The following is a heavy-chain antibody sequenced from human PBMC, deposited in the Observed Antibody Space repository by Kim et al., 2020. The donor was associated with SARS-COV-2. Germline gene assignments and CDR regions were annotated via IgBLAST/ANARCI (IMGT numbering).Heavy chain of an antibody. V-gene: IGHV4-34*01. CDR3: ARRSPILWGMDV. J-gene: IGHJ6*02. CDR1: GGSFSGYY. Sequence: SETLSLTCAVYGGSFSGYYWSWIRQPPGKGLEWIGEINHSGSTNYNPSLKSRVTISVDTSKNQFSLKLSSVTAADTAVYYCARRSPILWGMDVWGQGTTVTVSS. CDR2: INHSGST.